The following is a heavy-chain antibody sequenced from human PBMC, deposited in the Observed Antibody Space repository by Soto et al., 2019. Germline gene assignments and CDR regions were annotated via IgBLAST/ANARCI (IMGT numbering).Heavy chain of an antibody. V-gene: IGHV1-18*01. Sequence: QVQLVQSGAEVKKPGASVKVSCKASGYTFSTYGFSWVRQAPGQGLEWMGWIGAYNDDTNYAQNFQGRVTMTTDTSTTTSYMELRNLRPDDTAVYFCARAWRGAEGFDPWGQGTLVTVSS. CDR1: GYTFSTYG. J-gene: IGHJ5*02. CDR3: ARAWRGAEGFDP. D-gene: IGHD3-3*01. CDR2: IGAYNDDT.